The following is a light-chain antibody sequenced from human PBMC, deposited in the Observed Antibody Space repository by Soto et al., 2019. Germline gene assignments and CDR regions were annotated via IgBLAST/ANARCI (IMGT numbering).Light chain of an antibody. CDR2: DAF. Sequence: IQMTQPPSFLSASVGDRFTXTCLASQGISSYLAWYQQKPGRAPNLLIHDAFTLQSGVPSRFSGSGSGTEFTLIISSLQPEDFATYYCQQLHSYPRTFGQGTKVDI. V-gene: IGKV1-9*01. J-gene: IGKJ1*01. CDR1: QGISSY. CDR3: QQLHSYPRT.